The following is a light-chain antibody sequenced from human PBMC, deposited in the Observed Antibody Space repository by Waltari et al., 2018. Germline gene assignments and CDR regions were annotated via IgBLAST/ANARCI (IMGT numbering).Light chain of an antibody. V-gene: IGKV1-39*01. Sequence: DIQMTQSPSSLSASVGDRVTITCRATQSINNYLNWYQHKPGRAPKLLIYAASSLQSGVPSRFTGSGSGAEFTLTISSLQPEDIATFSCQESYSTLYTFGQGTKLEIK. CDR3: QESYSTLYT. J-gene: IGKJ2*01. CDR1: QSINNY. CDR2: AAS.